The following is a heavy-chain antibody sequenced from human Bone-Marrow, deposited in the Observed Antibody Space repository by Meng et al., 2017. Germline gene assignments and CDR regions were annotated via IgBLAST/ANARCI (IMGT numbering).Heavy chain of an antibody. CDR3: ARLVVVAAIDY. CDR1: GFTFSSYG. V-gene: IGHV3-30*19. CDR2: ISYDGSNK. Sequence: QVQLVGSGGGVVQPGRSLRLSCAASGFTFSSYGMHWVRQAPGKGLEWVAVISYDGSNKYYADSVKGRFTISRDNSKNTLYLQMNSLRAEDTAVYYCARLVVVAAIDYWGQGTLVTVSS. D-gene: IGHD2-15*01. J-gene: IGHJ4*02.